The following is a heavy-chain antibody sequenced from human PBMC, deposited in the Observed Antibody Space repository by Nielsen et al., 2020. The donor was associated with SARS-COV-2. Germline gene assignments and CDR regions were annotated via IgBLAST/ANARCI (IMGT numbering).Heavy chain of an antibody. CDR2: IGTAGDT. CDR3: ARAGYSSGWYYYYGMDV. J-gene: IGHJ6*02. V-gene: IGHV3-13*01. CDR1: GFTFSSYD. Sequence: GESLKISCAASGFTFSSYDMHWVRQATGKGLEWVSAIGTAGDTYYPGSVKGRFTISRENAKNSLYLQMNSLRAGDTAVYYCARAGYSSGWYYYYGMDVRGQGTTVTVSS. D-gene: IGHD6-19*01.